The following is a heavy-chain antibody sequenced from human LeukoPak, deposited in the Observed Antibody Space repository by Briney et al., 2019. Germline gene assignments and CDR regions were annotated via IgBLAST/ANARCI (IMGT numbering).Heavy chain of an antibody. CDR2: ISAYNGNT. J-gene: IGHJ4*02. CDR3: ASGAYCPFDF. CDR1: GYPFSSYG. V-gene: IGHV1-18*01. D-gene: IGHD1-26*01. Sequence: ASVKVSCKGSGYPFSSYGITWVRQAPGQGLEWVGWISAYNGNTQYGQNVQGRVTMTTETSTSTAYMELRNLRSDDTAVYFCASGAYCPFDFWGQGTLVTVCS.